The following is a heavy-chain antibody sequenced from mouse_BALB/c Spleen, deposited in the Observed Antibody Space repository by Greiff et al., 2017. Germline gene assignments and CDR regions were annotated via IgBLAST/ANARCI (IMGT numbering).Heavy chain of an antibody. J-gene: IGHJ2*01. CDR1: GFTFSSFG. Sequence: EVQGVESGGGLVQPGGSRKLSCAASGFTFSSFGMHWVRQAPEKGLEWVAYISSGSSTIYYADTVKGRFTISRDNPKNTLFLQMTSLRSEDTAMYYCAREELGRVDYWGQGTTLTVSS. V-gene: IGHV5-17*02. D-gene: IGHD4-1*01. CDR2: ISSGSSTI. CDR3: AREELGRVDY.